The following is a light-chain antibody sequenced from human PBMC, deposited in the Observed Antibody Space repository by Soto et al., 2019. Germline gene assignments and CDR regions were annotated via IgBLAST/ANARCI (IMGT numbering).Light chain of an antibody. J-gene: IGLJ2*01. CDR1: SSNIGAGYD. CDR2: GNS. Sequence: QSVLTQPPSVSGAPGQRVTIYCTGSSSNIGAGYDVHWYQQLPGTAPKLLIYGNSNRPSGVPDRFSGSKSGTSASLAITGLQAEDEADYYCQSYDSSLNGLLFGGGTQLTVL. CDR3: QSYDSSLNGLL. V-gene: IGLV1-40*01.